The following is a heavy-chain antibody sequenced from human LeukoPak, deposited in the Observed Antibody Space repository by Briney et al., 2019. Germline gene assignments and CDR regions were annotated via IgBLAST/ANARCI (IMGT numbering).Heavy chain of an antibody. Sequence: SETLSLTCTVSGGSISSSPYYWGWIRQPPGKGLEWIGRIYTSGSTYYNPSLKSRVTISVDTSKNQFSLKLSSVTAADTAVYYCAREVAREGGYNREYYFDYWGQGTLVTVSS. CDR1: GGSISSSPYY. CDR2: IYTSGST. V-gene: IGHV4-39*07. J-gene: IGHJ4*02. D-gene: IGHD5-24*01. CDR3: AREVAREGGYNREYYFDY.